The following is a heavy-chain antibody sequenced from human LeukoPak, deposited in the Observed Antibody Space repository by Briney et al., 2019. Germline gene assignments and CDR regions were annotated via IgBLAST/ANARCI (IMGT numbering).Heavy chain of an antibody. CDR3: ARGYCSSTSCRSSNHDY. CDR1: GYTFTGYY. CDR2: INPNSGGT. D-gene: IGHD2-2*01. Sequence: ASVKVSCKAPGYTFTGYYMHWVRQAPGQGLEWMGWINPNSGGTNYAQKFQGRVTMTRDTSISTAYMELSRLRSDDTAVYYCARGYCSSTSCRSSNHDYWGQGTLVTVSS. V-gene: IGHV1-2*02. J-gene: IGHJ4*02.